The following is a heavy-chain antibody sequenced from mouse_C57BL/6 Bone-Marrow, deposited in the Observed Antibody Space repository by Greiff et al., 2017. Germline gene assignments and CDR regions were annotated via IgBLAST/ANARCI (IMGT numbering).Heavy chain of an antibody. V-gene: IGHV2-9-1*01. D-gene: IGHD2-12*01. CDR2: IWNGGGT. CDR1: GFSLTSYA. CDR3: TIYNYDYYAMDY. J-gene: IGHJ4*01. Sequence: VQRVESGPGLVAPSQSLSITCTVSGFSLTSYAISWVRQPPGKGLEWLGVIWNGGGTNYNSALKSRLGIRKDNSKRKVFLTMNSLQTDNTARYYFTIYNYDYYAMDYWGQGTSVTVSS.